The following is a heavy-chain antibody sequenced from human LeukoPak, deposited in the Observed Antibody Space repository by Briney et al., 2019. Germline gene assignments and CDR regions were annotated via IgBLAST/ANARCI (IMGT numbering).Heavy chain of an antibody. V-gene: IGHV4-4*09. D-gene: IGHD3-22*01. CDR3: ARLAEGNYYDSSGYYYDY. J-gene: IGHJ4*02. CDR1: GGSISSYY. Sequence: SETLSLTCTVSGGSISSYYWSWIRQPPGKGLEWIGYIYTSGSTNYNPSLKSRVTISVDTSKNQFSLKLSSVTAADTAVYYCARLAEGNYYDSSGYYYDYWGQGTLVTVSS. CDR2: IYTSGST.